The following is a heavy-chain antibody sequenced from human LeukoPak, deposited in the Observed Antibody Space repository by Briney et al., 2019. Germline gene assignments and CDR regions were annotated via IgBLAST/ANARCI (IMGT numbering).Heavy chain of an antibody. CDR3: AKALGDYYYYYYMDV. J-gene: IGHJ6*03. Sequence: GGSLRLSCAASGFTFSSYGMSWVRQAPGKGLEWVSAISGSGGSTYYADSVKGRFTISRDNSKNTLYLQMNSLRAEDTAVYYCAKALGDYYYYYYMDVWGKGTTVTISS. CDR1: GFTFSSYG. D-gene: IGHD3-10*01. V-gene: IGHV3-23*01. CDR2: ISGSGGST.